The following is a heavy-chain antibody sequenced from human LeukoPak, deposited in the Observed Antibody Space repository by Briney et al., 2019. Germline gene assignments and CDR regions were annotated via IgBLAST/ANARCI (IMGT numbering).Heavy chain of an antibody. CDR1: GGSTNSYY. J-gene: IGHJ4*02. D-gene: IGHD2-2*01. V-gene: IGHV4-4*07. CDR3: ARVKASSTSWTFDQ. CDR2: IYSSGST. Sequence: PSETLSLTSSVSGGSTNSYYWSWIRQSGGKGLEWIGRIYSSGSTVYNPSLNSRLTMSIDTSKNQFSLTLNSVTATDTAVYYCARVKASSTSWTFDQWGQGALVTVSS.